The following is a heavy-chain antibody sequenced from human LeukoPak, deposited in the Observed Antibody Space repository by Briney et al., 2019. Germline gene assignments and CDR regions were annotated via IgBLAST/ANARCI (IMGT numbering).Heavy chain of an antibody. V-gene: IGHV3-20*04. D-gene: IGHD6-19*01. CDR2: INWNAGST. Sequence: RPGGSLRLPCAASGFTFDDYGMTWVRQVAGKGLEWVSGINWNAGSTGYADSVKGRFTISRDNSKNTLYLQMNSLRAEDTAVYYCAKDKVGYSSGWFGIFFDYWGQGTLVTVSS. CDR1: GFTFDDYG. J-gene: IGHJ4*02. CDR3: AKDKVGYSSGWFGIFFDY.